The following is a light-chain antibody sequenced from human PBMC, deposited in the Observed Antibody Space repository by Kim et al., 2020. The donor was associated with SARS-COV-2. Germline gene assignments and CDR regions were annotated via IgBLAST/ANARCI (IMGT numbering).Light chain of an antibody. J-gene: IGKJ5*01. CDR3: MQGIHPIT. V-gene: IGKV2-30*01. CDR2: KVS. Sequence: VVMTQSPLSLPVTLGQPASISCRSSQSLVYSDGNTYLNWFQQRPGQSPRRLIYKVSNRDSGVPDRFSGSGSGTDFTLKISRVEAEYVGVYYCMQGIHPITFGQGTRLEIK. CDR1: QSLVYSDGNTY.